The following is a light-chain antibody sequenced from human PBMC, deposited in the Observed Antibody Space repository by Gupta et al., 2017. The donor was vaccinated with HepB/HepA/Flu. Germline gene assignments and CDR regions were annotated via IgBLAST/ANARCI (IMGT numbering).Light chain of an antibody. CDR1: QSISSW. J-gene: IGKJ2*04. CDR2: KAS. Sequence: DIQMTQSPSTLSASVGDRVTITYRDSQSISSWLAWYQQKPGKAPKLMIYKASRVESGVPSRFSGSGCGTEFTLTISSLQHDDFANYYCQQYNSLCSFGQGTKLEIK. V-gene: IGKV1-5*03. CDR3: QQYNSLCS.